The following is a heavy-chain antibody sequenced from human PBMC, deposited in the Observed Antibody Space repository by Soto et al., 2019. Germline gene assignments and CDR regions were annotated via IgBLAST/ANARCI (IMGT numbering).Heavy chain of an antibody. Sequence: ASETLSLTCAVSGYSISSGYYWGWIRQPPGKGLEWIGSIYHSGSTYYNPSLKSRVTISVDTSKNQFSLKLSSVTAADTAVYYCARGSSSYYYYYGMDVWGQGTTVTVSS. J-gene: IGHJ6*02. V-gene: IGHV4-38-2*01. CDR2: IYHSGST. CDR1: GYSISSGYY. CDR3: ARGSSSYYYYYGMDV. D-gene: IGHD6-6*01.